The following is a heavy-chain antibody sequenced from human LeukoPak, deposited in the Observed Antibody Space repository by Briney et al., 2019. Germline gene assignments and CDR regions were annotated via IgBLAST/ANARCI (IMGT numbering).Heavy chain of an antibody. CDR3: ARDHDSSSWRDHYFGY. CDR2: INSDGSST. J-gene: IGHJ4*02. CDR1: GFTFSSYW. V-gene: IGHV3-74*01. D-gene: IGHD6-13*01. Sequence: GGSLRLSCAASGFTFSSYWMHWVRQAPGKGLVWVSRINSDGSSTSYADSVKGRFTISRDNAKNTLYLQMNSLRAEDTAVYYCARDHDSSSWRDHYFGYWGQGTLVTVSS.